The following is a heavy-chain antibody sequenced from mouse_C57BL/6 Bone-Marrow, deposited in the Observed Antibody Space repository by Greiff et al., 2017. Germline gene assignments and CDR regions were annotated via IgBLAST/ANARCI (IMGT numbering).Heavy chain of an antibody. CDR2: IHPNSGST. V-gene: IGHV1-64*01. CDR1: GYTFTSYW. J-gene: IGHJ2*01. CDR3: AREDGYYLAYFDY. Sequence: QVQLQQPGAELVKPGASVKLSCKASGYTFTSYWMHWVKQRPGQGLEWIGMIHPNSGSTNYNEKFKSKATLTVDKSSSTAYMQLSSLTSEDSAVYYCAREDGYYLAYFDYWGQGTTLTVSS. D-gene: IGHD2-3*01.